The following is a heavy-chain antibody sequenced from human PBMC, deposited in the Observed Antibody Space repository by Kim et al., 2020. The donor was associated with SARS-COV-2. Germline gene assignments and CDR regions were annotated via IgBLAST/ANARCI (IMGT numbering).Heavy chain of an antibody. J-gene: IGHJ4*02. CDR3: ARVLYGAGSHYYFDL. D-gene: IGHD3-10*01. V-gene: IGHV3-11*05. Sequence: ADSVKGRFTISRDNAQNSLYLQMSTLEAEDTAVYYCARVLYGAGSHYYFDLWGQGTLVTVSS.